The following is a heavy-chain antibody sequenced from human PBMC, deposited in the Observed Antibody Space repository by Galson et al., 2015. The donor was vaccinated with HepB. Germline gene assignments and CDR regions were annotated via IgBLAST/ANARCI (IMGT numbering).Heavy chain of an antibody. D-gene: IGHD2-2*01. CDR1: GFTSSSYW. Sequence: SLRLSCAVSGFTSSSYWMSWVRQAPGKGLEWVANIKQDGSEKYYVDSVKGRFTISRDNAKNSLYLQMNSLRAEDTAVYYCARDCSSTSYSPGMDVWGKGTTVTVSS. J-gene: IGHJ6*04. CDR3: ARDCSSTSYSPGMDV. V-gene: IGHV3-7*01. CDR2: IKQDGSEK.